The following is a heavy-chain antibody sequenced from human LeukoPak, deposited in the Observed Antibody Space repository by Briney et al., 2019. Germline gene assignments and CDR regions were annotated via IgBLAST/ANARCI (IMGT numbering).Heavy chain of an antibody. CDR3: ARGVTGGLYGDFQH. D-gene: IGHD6-19*01. J-gene: IGHJ1*01. CDR2: IYYSGST. Sequence: SETLSLICTVSGGSINTYFSIGIRQPPGKGLEWIGYIYYSGSTNYNPSLKSRVTISVDTSKNQFSLKLSSVTAADTAVYYCARGVTGGLYGDFQHWGQGTLVTVSS. CDR1: GGSINTYF. V-gene: IGHV4-59*01.